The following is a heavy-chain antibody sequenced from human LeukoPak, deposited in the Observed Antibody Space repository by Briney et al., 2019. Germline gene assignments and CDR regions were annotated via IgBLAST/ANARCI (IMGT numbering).Heavy chain of an antibody. CDR3: ARGEYDFWSGYIRGSYYYYGMDV. D-gene: IGHD3-3*01. Sequence: ASVKVSCKASGYTFTSYDINWVRQATGQGLEWMGWMNPNSGNTGYAQKFQGRATMTRNTSISTAYMELSSLRSEDTAVYYCARGEYDFWSGYIRGSYYYYGMDVWGQGTTVTVSS. CDR1: GYTFTSYD. CDR2: MNPNSGNT. J-gene: IGHJ6*02. V-gene: IGHV1-8*01.